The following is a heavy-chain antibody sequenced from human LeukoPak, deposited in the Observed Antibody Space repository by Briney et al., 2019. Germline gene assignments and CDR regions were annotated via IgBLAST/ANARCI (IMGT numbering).Heavy chain of an antibody. CDR2: IYHSGST. D-gene: IGHD2-21*01. CDR3: ARVGSHIFDY. CDR1: VGSFGVYY. Sequence: SETLSLPAAVLVGSFGVYYWAGSRHPQGKGLEWIGYIYHSGSTNYNPSLKSRVTISLDTSKTQFSLMLTSVTAADTAVYYCARVGSHIFDYWGQGTLVTVSS. J-gene: IGHJ4*02. V-gene: IGHV4-59*01.